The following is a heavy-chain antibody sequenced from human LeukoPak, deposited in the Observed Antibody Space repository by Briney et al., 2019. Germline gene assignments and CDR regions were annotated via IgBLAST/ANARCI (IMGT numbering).Heavy chain of an antibody. J-gene: IGHJ4*02. CDR1: GFTFSSYA. CDR3: AKDRVVVVAAAFDY. V-gene: IGHV3-23*01. CDR2: ISGSGGRK. Sequence: GGSVRLSCAASGFTFSSYAMSWVRQAPGKGLDLVSAISGSGGRKYYADSVKGRFTISRDNPKNTLYLQMNSLRAEDTAVYYCAKDRVVVVAAAFDYWGQGTLVTVSS. D-gene: IGHD2-15*01.